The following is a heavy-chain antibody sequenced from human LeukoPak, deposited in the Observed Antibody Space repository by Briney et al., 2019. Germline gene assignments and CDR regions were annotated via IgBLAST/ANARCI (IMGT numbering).Heavy chain of an antibody. CDR3: ARLPLVTTNPDY. CDR1: GGSISSSSYY. V-gene: IGHV4-39*01. Sequence: KPSDTLSLTCTVSGGSISSSSYYWGWIRQPPGKGLEWIGSFYYSGSTYYNPSPKSRVTISVDTSRNQFSLKLTSVTAADTAVYYCARLPLVTTNPDYWGQGTLVTVSS. J-gene: IGHJ4*02. D-gene: IGHD4-17*01. CDR2: FYYSGST.